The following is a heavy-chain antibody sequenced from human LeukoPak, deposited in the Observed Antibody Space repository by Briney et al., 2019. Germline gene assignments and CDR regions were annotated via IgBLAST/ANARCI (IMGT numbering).Heavy chain of an antibody. V-gene: IGHV4-4*07. CDR1: GDSTSAYY. CDR2: IYPNGAT. CDR3: ARDLQD. J-gene: IGHJ4*02. Sequence: SETLSLTCTVSGDSTSAYYWSWIRQPAGKGLEWIGRIYPNGATNYNPSLKSRVTMSIDTSKNQFSLKLSSVTAADTPVYYCARDLQDLGQGTLVTVSS.